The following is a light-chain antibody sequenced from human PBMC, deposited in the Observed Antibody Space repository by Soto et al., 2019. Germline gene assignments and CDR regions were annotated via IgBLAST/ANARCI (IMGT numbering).Light chain of an antibody. CDR1: QIISSW. CDR2: DAS. J-gene: IGKJ4*02. Sequence: DIQMTQSPSTLSASVGDRVTITCRASQIISSWLAWYQQRPGRAPEVLIYDASSLESGVPSRFSGSGSGTEFTLTISSLQPDDFATYYCQQYNSYPVTFGGGTKVDIK. CDR3: QQYNSYPVT. V-gene: IGKV1-5*01.